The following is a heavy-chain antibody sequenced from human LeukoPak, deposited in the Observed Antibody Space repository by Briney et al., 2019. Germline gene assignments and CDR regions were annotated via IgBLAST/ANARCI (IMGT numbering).Heavy chain of an antibody. V-gene: IGHV3-7*01. CDR3: VKGHYDDY. J-gene: IGHJ4*02. Sequence: AGGSLRLSCVASGFTFSNYYMNWVRQAPGKGLEWVANIKPDGSEKDYVDSVKGRFTISRDNTKNSVFLQMNSLRADDTALYYCVKGHYDDYTGRGTLVTVSS. CDR1: GFTFSNYY. CDR2: IKPDGSEK.